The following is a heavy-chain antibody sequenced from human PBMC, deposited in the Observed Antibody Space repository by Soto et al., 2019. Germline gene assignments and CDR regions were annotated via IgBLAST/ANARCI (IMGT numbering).Heavy chain of an antibody. J-gene: IGHJ4*02. CDR2: VGTAGDT. V-gene: IGHV3-13*04. D-gene: IGHD3-10*01. CDR1: GFTFSSDD. CDR3: AKKRFGELLSPFDY. Sequence: PGGSLRLSCAASGFTFSSDDMHWVRQSTGKGLEWVSAVGTAGDTCYPDSVKGRFTISRDNSKNTLYLQMNSLRAEDTAVYYCAKKRFGELLSPFDYWGQGTLVTVSS.